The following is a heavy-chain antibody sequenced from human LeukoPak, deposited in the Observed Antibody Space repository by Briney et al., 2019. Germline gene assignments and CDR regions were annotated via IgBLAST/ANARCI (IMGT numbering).Heavy chain of an antibody. CDR2: ISAYNGNT. V-gene: IGHV1-18*01. CDR1: GYTFTSYG. CDR3: ARDNSGYDWNHYYYGMDV. J-gene: IGHJ6*02. D-gene: IGHD5-12*01. Sequence: GASVKVSCKASGYTFTSYGISWVRQAPGQGLEWMGWISAYNGNTNYEKKLQGRVTMTTDTSTSTAYMELRSLRSEDPAVYYCARDNSGYDWNHYYYGMDVWGQGTTVTVSS.